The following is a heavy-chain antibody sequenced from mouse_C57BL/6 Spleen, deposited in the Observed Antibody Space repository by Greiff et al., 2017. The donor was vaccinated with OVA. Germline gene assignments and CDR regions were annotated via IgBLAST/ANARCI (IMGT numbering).Heavy chain of an antibody. CDR3: ARQGWFAY. J-gene: IGHJ3*01. CDR2: ISNGGGST. Sequence: EVNVVESGGGLVQPGGSLKLSCAASGFTFSDYYMYWVRQTPEKRLEWVAYISNGGGSTYYPDTVKGRFTISRDNAKNTLYLQMSRLKSEDTAMYYCARQGWFAYWGQGTLVTVSA. V-gene: IGHV5-12*01. CDR1: GFTFSDYY.